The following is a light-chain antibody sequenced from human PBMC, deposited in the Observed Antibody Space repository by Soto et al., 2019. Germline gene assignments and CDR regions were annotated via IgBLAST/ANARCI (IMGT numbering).Light chain of an antibody. J-gene: IGKJ1*01. Sequence: EIVLTHSPGTLSLSTGERATLSCRASPSVSSSFLAWYQQKPVQAPRLLIYGASNRVTGIPDRFSGSGSEIDITLTIRILAADEFAVYYCPQYVTSAMAFGQATKVA. CDR2: GAS. CDR3: PQYVTSAMA. CDR1: PSVSSSF. V-gene: IGKV3-20*01.